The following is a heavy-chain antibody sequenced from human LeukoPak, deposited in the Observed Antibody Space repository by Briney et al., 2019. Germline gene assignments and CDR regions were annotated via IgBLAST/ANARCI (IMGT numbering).Heavy chain of an antibody. CDR2: IIPIFGTA. J-gene: IGHJ4*02. CDR3: ARGYYDSSGYYYSL. D-gene: IGHD3-22*01. Sequence: ASVKVSCKASGGTFSSYAISWVRQAPGQGLEWMGGIIPIFGTANYAQKFQGRVTITADKSTSTAYMELSSLRSEDTAVYYCARGYYDSSGYYYSLWGQGTLVTVSS. V-gene: IGHV1-69*06. CDR1: GGTFSSYA.